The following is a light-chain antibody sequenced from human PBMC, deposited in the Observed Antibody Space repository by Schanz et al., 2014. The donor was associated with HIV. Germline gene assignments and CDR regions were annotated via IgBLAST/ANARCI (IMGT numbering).Light chain of an antibody. CDR2: DVD. CDR3: GSYSSGDSHWV. Sequence: QSALTQPASVSGSPGQSITISCTGTSSDIGTFNYVSWYQQHPGKAPKLIIFDVDNRPSGVSWRFSASKSGNTASLTISGLQAEDEADYYCGSYSSGDSHWVFGAGTKLTVL. V-gene: IGLV2-14*03. CDR1: SSDIGTFNY. J-gene: IGLJ3*02.